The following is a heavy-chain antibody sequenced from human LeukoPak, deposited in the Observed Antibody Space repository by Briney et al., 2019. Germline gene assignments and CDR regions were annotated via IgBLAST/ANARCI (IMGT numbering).Heavy chain of an antibody. Sequence: GGSLRLSCAASGFTFGSNALTWVRQAPGKGLGWVSTISGSGGSTYYADSVKGRFTISRDTAKSTLSLQMNSLRAEDTAVYYCAKDIYGDYGGLDYWGQGTLVTVSS. CDR1: GFTFGSNA. D-gene: IGHD4-17*01. V-gene: IGHV3-23*01. CDR2: ISGSGGST. J-gene: IGHJ4*02. CDR3: AKDIYGDYGGLDY.